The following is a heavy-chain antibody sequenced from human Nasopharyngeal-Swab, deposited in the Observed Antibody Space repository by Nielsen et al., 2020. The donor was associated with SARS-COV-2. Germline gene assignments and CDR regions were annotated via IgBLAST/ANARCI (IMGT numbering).Heavy chain of an antibody. J-gene: IGHJ4*02. V-gene: IGHV3-23*01. D-gene: IGHD6-19*01. CDR1: GSISKNYA. Sequence: GESLKTSCSASGSISKNYAMNWVRQPPGKGREWVSVLSASGGSTSYADAVRGRFTISRDKSKNTLHLEMNSLRAEDTTVYYCAKADAAEPVAVTAYYFGYWGQGTLVTVSS. CDR3: AKADAAEPVAVTAYYFGY. CDR2: LSASGGST.